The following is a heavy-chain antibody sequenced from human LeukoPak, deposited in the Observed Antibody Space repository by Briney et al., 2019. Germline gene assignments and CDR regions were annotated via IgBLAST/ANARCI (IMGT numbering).Heavy chain of an antibody. Sequence: ASVKVSCKTSGYMFTSFAIHWVRQAPGQRLEWMGWISTANGNAKYSQAFQGRVTITRDTSATTVYMELSSLTSEDMAVYYCAKDQDNYYDFSGAAFDIWGQGTMLTVSS. J-gene: IGHJ3*02. CDR2: ISTANGNA. V-gene: IGHV1-3*03. CDR1: GYMFTSFA. CDR3: AKDQDNYYDFSGAAFDI. D-gene: IGHD3-22*01.